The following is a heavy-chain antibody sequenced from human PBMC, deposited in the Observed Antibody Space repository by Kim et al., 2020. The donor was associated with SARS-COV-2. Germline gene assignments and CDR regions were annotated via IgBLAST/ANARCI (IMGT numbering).Heavy chain of an antibody. CDR3: AKDMRLGELSSLDY. V-gene: IGHV3-9*01. D-gene: IGHD3-16*02. J-gene: IGHJ4*02. Sequence: ADSVKGRITISRDNAKNALYLQMNSLRAEDTALYYCAKDMRLGELSSLDYWGQGTLVTVSS.